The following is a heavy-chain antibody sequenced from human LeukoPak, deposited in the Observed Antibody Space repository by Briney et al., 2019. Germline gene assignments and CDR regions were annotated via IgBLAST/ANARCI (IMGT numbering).Heavy chain of an antibody. CDR2: ISPSGGSS. Sequence: ASVKVSCKASGGTFSSYAISWVRQAPGQGLEWMGIISPSGGSSSYAQKFQGRVTMTRDKSTSTVYMELSRLRSEDTAVYYCARVSEETGSDYWGQGTLVTVSS. V-gene: IGHV1-46*01. CDR1: GGTFSSYA. D-gene: IGHD3-10*01. CDR3: ARVSEETGSDY. J-gene: IGHJ4*02.